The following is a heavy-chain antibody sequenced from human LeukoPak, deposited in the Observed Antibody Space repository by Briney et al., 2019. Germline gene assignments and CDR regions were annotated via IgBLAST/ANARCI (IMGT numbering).Heavy chain of an antibody. J-gene: IGHJ1*01. V-gene: IGHV4-59*02. D-gene: IGHD6-19*01. CDR1: GGSVGSNY. CDR3: ARGSGWYPH. CDR2: ISYSGDT. Sequence: SETLSLTCSVSGGSVGSNYWSWVRQPPGKGLEWIGYISYSGDTKYNPSLKSRLSLSVDTSNNQCSVMLTSLTAADRAVYYCARGSGWYPHWGQGTLVTVSS.